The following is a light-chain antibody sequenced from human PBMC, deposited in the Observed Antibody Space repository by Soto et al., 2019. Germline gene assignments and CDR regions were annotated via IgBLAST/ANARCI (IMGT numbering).Light chain of an antibody. V-gene: IGKV4-1*01. Sequence: DIVMTQSPDSLTVSLGERATINCKSSQRILYSSNNKNYLAWYQQNPGQPPKLLIYWAATRESGVPDRFSGSGSVTDFTVLISSLQAEDVAVYYCQQSCATPRTFGQGTKVEIK. J-gene: IGKJ1*01. CDR3: QQSCATPRT. CDR2: WAA. CDR1: QRILYSSNNKNY.